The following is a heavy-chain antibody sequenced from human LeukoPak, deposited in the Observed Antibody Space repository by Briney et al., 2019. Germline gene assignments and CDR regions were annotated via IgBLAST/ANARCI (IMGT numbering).Heavy chain of an antibody. CDR3: ASTVLYDFWSGYHDY. V-gene: IGHV4-59*01. D-gene: IGHD3-3*01. CDR1: GVSISAYY. CDR2: IYYSGST. J-gene: IGHJ4*02. Sequence: SETLSLTCSVSGVSISAYYWSWIRQPAGKGLEWIGYIYYSGSTNYNPSLKSRVTISVDTSKNQFSLKLSSVTAADTAVYYCASTVLYDFWSGYHDYWGQGTLVTVSS.